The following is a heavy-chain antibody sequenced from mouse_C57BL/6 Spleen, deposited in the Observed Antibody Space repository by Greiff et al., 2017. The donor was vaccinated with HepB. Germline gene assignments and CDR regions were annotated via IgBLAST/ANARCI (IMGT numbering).Heavy chain of an antibody. J-gene: IGHJ4*01. Sequence: DVKLVESGGGLVKPGGSLKLSCAASGFTFSSYAMSWVRQTPEKRLEWVATISDGGSYTYYPDNVKGRFTISRDNAKNNLYLQMSHLKSEDTAMYYCASHVYYSNPYYAMDYWGQGTSGTVSS. CDR2: ISDGGSYT. CDR1: GFTFSSYA. V-gene: IGHV5-4*03. CDR3: ASHVYYSNPYYAMDY. D-gene: IGHD2-5*01.